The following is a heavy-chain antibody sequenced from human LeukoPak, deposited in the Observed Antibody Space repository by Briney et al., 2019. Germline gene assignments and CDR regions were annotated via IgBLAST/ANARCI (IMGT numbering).Heavy chain of an antibody. CDR3: ARGATYFDY. Sequence: SETLSLTCTVSGGSISTYYWSWIRQPPGKGLEWIGYIYYRGSTNYNPSLKSRVTISVDTSKNQFSLKVRSVTAADTAVYYCARGATYFDYWGQGTLVTVS. CDR1: GGSISTYY. D-gene: IGHD5-12*01. CDR2: IYYRGST. J-gene: IGHJ4*02. V-gene: IGHV4-59*01.